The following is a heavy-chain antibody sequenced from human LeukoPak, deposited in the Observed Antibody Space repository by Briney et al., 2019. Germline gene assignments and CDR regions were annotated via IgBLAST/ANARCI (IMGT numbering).Heavy chain of an antibody. CDR3: ARERGYSGSGMDV. J-gene: IGHJ6*02. D-gene: IGHD5-12*01. CDR2: ISASSSYI. V-gene: IGHV3-21*01. Sequence: PGGSLRLSCVASEFTFTDYSMNWVRQAPGKGLEWVSPISASSSYIYYADSVKGRFTISRDNAKNSLYLQMNSLRAEDTALYYCARERGYSGSGMDVWGQGTTVTVSS. CDR1: EFTFTDYS.